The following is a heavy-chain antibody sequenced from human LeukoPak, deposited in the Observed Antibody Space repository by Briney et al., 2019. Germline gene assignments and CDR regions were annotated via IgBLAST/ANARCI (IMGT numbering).Heavy chain of an antibody. CDR3: ARDGPHTAMVTFGDAFDI. J-gene: IGHJ3*02. CDR1: GFTFSSYA. Sequence: GGSLRLSCAASGFTFSSYAMHWVRQAPGKGLEWVAVISYDGSNKYYADSVKGRFTISRDNSKNTLYLQMNSLRAEDTAVYYCARDGPHTAMVTFGDAFDIWGQGTTVTVSS. V-gene: IGHV3-30-3*01. CDR2: ISYDGSNK. D-gene: IGHD5-18*01.